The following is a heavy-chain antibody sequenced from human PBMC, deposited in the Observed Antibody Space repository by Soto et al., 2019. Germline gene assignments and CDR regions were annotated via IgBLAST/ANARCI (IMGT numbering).Heavy chain of an antibody. CDR3: ARMSYFYDKWYFDI. CDR1: GGSINNNDYY. Sequence: QLQESGPGLVKPSQTLSLTCSVSGGSINNNDYYWSWIRQTPGKGLERIGYVYYSGSSDYIPSLKSRLSMSIDKSKNQFHLKLNSVTAADTATYFCARMSYFYDKWYFDIWGRGTLVTVSS. J-gene: IGHJ2*01. V-gene: IGHV4-30-4*01. D-gene: IGHD3-22*01. CDR2: VYYSGSS.